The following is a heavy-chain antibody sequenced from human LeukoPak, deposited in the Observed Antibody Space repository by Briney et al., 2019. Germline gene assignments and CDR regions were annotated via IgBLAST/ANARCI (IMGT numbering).Heavy chain of an antibody. Sequence: SVQVSCKASGGTFSSYAISWVRQAPGQGLEWMGGIIPIFGTANYEQNLQGRVTISTNESPSTAYMELSSLRSDDTAVYYGARIATTVTTTVIYSYMDGWGKGPTVTVPS. CDR1: GGTFSSYA. CDR2: IIPIFGTA. J-gene: IGHJ6*03. D-gene: IGHD4-11*01. CDR3: ARIATTVTTTVIYSYMDG. V-gene: IGHV1-69*05.